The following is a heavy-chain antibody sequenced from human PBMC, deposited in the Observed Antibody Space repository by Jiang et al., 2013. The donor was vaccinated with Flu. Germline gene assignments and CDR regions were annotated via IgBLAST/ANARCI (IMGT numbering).Heavy chain of an antibody. CDR1: GGSISSYY. Sequence: GLVKPSETLSLTCTVSGGSISSYYWSWIRQPPGKGLEWIGYLYYSGSTKYNPSLKSRVTISVDTSKNQFSLKLSSVTAADTAVYYCARVAIGSGSHPLNWGQGTLVTVSS. J-gene: IGHJ4*02. CDR3: ARVAIGSGSHPLN. D-gene: IGHD3-10*01. V-gene: IGHV4-59*01. CDR2: LYYSGST.